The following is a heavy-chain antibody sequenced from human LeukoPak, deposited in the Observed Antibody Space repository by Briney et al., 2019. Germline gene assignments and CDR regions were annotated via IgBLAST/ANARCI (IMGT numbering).Heavy chain of an antibody. V-gene: IGHV3-48*02. J-gene: IGHJ5*02. CDR2: ISSGSSAI. D-gene: IGHD6-13*01. Sequence: PGGSLRLSCAASGXTFSTYSMNWVPQAPGKGREWVSYISSGSSAIYYADSVKGRFIISRDNAKNSLYLQMNSLRDEDTAVYYCARGRSPPGVPAPGQRFDPWGQGTLVTVSS. CDR3: ARGRSPPGVPAPGQRFDP. CDR1: GXTFSTYS.